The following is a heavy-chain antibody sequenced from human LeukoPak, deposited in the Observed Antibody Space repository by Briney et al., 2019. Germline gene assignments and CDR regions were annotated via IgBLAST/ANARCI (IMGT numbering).Heavy chain of an antibody. J-gene: IGHJ5*02. V-gene: IGHV6-1*01. CDR3: ARRLTQYDCFDP. Sequence: SQTLSLTCAISGDSVSSNSVTWNWIRQSPSRGLEWLGRTYYRSTWYNDYAVSVIGQITVNPDTSKNQFSLHLNSVTPEDTAVYYCARRLTQYDCFDPWGQGILVTVSS. CDR2: TYYRSTWYN. D-gene: IGHD2-2*01. CDR1: GDSVSSNSVT.